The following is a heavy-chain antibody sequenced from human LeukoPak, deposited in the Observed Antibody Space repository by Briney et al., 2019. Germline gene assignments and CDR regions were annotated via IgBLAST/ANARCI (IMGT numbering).Heavy chain of an antibody. Sequence: SETLSLTCAVYGGSISDYYWSWIRQPPGKGLEWIGEINHSGSTNYNPSLKSRVTISVDTSKNQFSLKLSSVTAADTAVYYCARDQHFGSGSSPHFDYWGQGTLVTVSS. V-gene: IGHV4-34*01. J-gene: IGHJ4*02. CDR2: INHSGST. CDR1: GGSISDYY. D-gene: IGHD3-10*01. CDR3: ARDQHFGSGSSPHFDY.